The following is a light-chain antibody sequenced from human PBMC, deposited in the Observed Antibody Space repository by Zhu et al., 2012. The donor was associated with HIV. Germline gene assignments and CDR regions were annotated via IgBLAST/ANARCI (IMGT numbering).Light chain of an antibody. Sequence: EIVLTQSPGTLSLSPGERATLSCRASQSVSSSYLAWYQQKPGQAPRLLIYGASSRATGIPDRFSGSGSGTDFTLTISRLEPEDFAVYYCQQYGSSPLTFGAGPRWRSN. CDR3: QQYGSSPLT. CDR1: QSVSSSY. V-gene: IGKV3-20*01. CDR2: GAS. J-gene: IGKJ4*01.